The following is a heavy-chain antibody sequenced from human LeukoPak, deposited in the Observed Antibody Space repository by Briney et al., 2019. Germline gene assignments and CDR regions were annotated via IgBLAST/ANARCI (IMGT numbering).Heavy chain of an antibody. V-gene: IGHV4-4*08. CDR3: ARKDGDF. CDR1: GGSISSYH. Sequence: SETLSLTCTVSGGSISSYHWTWIRQPPGKELEWIGYIYTSGSTNYNPSLKSRVTISFDTSKNQISLKLSSVTAADTAVYYCARKDGDFWGQGTLVTVSS. J-gene: IGHJ4*02. D-gene: IGHD2-15*01. CDR2: IYTSGST.